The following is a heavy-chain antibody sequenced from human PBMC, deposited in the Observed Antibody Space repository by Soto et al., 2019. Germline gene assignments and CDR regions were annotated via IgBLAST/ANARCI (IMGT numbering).Heavy chain of an antibody. Sequence: SEPLSLTCNVSGDSISTFYWSWMRQSPGKELEWIDYVYYTRSTNYNPSLKSRVTISVNRSKNQFSLKLTSANAADTAVYYCARGRTVRNYADDSSDYFYFFDYWGQGTQVTVSS. CDR2: VYYTRST. CDR1: GDSISTFY. V-gene: IGHV4-59*01. J-gene: IGHJ4*02. CDR3: ARGRTVRNYADDSSDYFYFFDY. D-gene: IGHD3-22*01.